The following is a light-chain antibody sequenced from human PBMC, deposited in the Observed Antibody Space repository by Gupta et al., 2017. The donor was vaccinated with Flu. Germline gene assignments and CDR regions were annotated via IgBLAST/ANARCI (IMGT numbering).Light chain of an antibody. Sequence: QSVLTQPPSVSGAPGQRVTLACTGGSANIGAGYDVQWYQQLPGTAPKLLIYANSDRPSGVPDRFSGSKSGISASLAITGLQAGDEADYYCQSYDSSLSGYVFGTGTKVTVL. CDR2: ANS. J-gene: IGLJ1*01. CDR3: QSYDSSLSGYV. V-gene: IGLV1-40*01. CDR1: SANIGAGYD.